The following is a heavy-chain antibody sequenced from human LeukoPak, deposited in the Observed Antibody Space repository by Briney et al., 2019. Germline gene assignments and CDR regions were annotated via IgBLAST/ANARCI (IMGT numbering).Heavy chain of an antibody. CDR1: GFTFSSYS. CDR2: ISSSSSTI. CDR3: ARTLIVVVTDVGFDY. V-gene: IGHV3-48*01. D-gene: IGHD3-22*01. Sequence: GGSLRLSCAASGFTFSSYSMNWVRQAPGKGLEWVSYISSSSSTIYYADSVRGRFTISRDNAKNSLYLQTNSLRAEDTAVYYCARTLIVVVTDVGFDYWGQGTLVTVSS. J-gene: IGHJ4*02.